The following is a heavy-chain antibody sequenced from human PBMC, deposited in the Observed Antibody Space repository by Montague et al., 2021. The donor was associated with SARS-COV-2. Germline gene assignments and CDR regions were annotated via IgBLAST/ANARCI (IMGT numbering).Heavy chain of an antibody. J-gene: IGHJ4*02. CDR2: VTRNGDST. D-gene: IGHD1-14*01. V-gene: IGHV3-20*04. CDR3: VRGSRNGPFDV. Sequence: SLRLSCAASGFTFDDYGMSWVRQGPGKGLEWVSGVTRNGDSTDFADSVKGRFTISRDNAKNSLYLQMNSLRAEDTALYYCVRGSRNGPFDVWGQGTLVSVSS. CDR1: GFTFDDYG.